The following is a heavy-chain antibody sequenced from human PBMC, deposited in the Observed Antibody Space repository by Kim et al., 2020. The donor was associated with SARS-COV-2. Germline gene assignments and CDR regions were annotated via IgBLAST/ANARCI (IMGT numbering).Heavy chain of an antibody. J-gene: IGHJ6*02. CDR3: ARTRSMDV. CDR1: GYTFTSYG. Sequence: ASVKVSCKASGYTFTSYGMSWVRQAPGQGLEWMAWINTNTGNPTYAQGFTGRFIFSLDTSVSTAYLQISRLKAEDTALYYCARTRSMDVWGQRTTVTVSS. V-gene: IGHV7-4-1*02. CDR2: INTNTGNP.